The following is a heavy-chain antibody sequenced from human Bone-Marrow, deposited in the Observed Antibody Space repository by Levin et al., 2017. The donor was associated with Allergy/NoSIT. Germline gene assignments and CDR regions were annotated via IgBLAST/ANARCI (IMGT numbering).Heavy chain of an antibody. J-gene: IGHJ6*02. Sequence: PGESLKISCAASGFIVSTYDIHWVRQVVGKGLEWVAEIGTASDSYYSDSVKGRFTISRENSKNSVYLQMNSLRDGDTAVYFCARDSSRNGMDVWGQGTTVTVSS. CDR3: ARDSSRNGMDV. D-gene: IGHD6-6*01. V-gene: IGHV3-13*01. CDR1: GFIVSTYD. CDR2: IGTASDS.